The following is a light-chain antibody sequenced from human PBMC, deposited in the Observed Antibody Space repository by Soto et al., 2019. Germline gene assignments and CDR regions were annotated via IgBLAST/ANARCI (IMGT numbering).Light chain of an antibody. CDR2: GAS. J-gene: IGKJ1*01. Sequence: EIVLTQSPGTLSLSPGERATLSCRASQNINSDYFAWYQQKPGQAPRLLISGASSRATGIQDRFSGSGSGTDFTLTIRRLEPEDFAVYYCKQYDRTPRTFGQGTKVDI. CDR3: KQYDRTPRT. V-gene: IGKV3-20*01. CDR1: QNINSDY.